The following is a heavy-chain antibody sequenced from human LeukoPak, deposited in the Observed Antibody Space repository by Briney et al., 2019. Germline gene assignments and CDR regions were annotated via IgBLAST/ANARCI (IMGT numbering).Heavy chain of an antibody. J-gene: IGHJ5*02. D-gene: IGHD2-21*02. V-gene: IGHV4-30-2*01. CDR2: IYHSGST. Sequence: SETLSLTCTVSGGSLSNYSWSWIRQPPGKGLEWIGYIYHSGSTYYNPSLKSRVTISVDRSKNQFSLKLSSVTAADTAVYYCARGRGIVVVTANPYNWFDPWGQGTLVTVSS. CDR3: ARGRGIVVVTANPYNWFDP. CDR1: GGSLSNYS.